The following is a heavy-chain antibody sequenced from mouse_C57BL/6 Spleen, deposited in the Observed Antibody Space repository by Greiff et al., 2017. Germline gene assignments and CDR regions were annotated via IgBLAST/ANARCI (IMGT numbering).Heavy chain of an antibody. V-gene: IGHV1-11*01. D-gene: IGHD1-1*01. CDR2: IYPVSGET. CDR3: AYTVVGGAMDD. J-gene: IGHJ4*01. CDR1: GYTFTDHF. Sequence: QVQLQQSGAELASPGASVTLSCKASGYTFTDHFMNWVKKRPGQGLEWIGRIYPVSGETNYNQKFMGKATFTVDRSSSTVYMVLNSLTSEDPAVYYCAYTVVGGAMDDWGQGTSVTVSS.